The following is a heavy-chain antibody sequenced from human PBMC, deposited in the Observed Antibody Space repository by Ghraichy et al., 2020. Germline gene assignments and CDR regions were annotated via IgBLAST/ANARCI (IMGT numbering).Heavy chain of an antibody. D-gene: IGHD2-21*02. CDR3: ARNLLAYCGGDCRYSQYYFDF. V-gene: IGHV3-23*01. J-gene: IGHJ4*02. CDR1: GFTFSTYA. Sequence: GESLKISCAASGFTFSTYAMSWVRQAPGKGLEWVSGISGSGGTTYYADSVKGRFTISRDDSKNTLYLQMNSLRAEDTAVYFCARNLLAYCGGDCRYSQYYFDFWGQGTLVTVSS. CDR2: ISGSGGTT.